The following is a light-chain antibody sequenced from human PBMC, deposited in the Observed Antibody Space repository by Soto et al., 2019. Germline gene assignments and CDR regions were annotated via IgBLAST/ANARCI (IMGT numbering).Light chain of an antibody. CDR2: AAS. V-gene: IGKV3-20*01. CDR1: QSVSSSY. J-gene: IGKJ1*01. CDR3: QQYNNWPSWT. Sequence: EIVLTQSPGTLSLSPGERATLSCRASQSVSSSYLAWYQQKPGQAPRLLIYAASNRATGIPDRFSGSGSGTDFTLTISSLQSEDFAVYYCQQYNNWPSWTFGQGTKVDI.